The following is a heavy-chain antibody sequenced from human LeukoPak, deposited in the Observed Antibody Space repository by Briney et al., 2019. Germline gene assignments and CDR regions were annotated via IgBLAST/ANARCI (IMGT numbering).Heavy chain of an antibody. Sequence: GGSLRLSCAASGFIFSSYAMSWVRQAPGKGLEWVSAISGSGGSTYYADSVKGRFTISRDNSKNTLYLQMNSLRAEDTAVYYCARAYSSGWYVPQYFDYWGQGTLVTVSS. J-gene: IGHJ4*02. CDR1: GFIFSSYA. CDR2: ISGSGGST. CDR3: ARAYSSGWYVPQYFDY. D-gene: IGHD6-19*01. V-gene: IGHV3-23*01.